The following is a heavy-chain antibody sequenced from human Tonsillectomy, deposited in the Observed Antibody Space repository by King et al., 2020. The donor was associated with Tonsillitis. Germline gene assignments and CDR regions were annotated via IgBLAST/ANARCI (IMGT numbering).Heavy chain of an antibody. CDR2: ISWDGGST. CDR3: AKDRGSSGWSFQH. V-gene: IGHV3-43D*04. J-gene: IGHJ1*01. Sequence: QLVQSGGVVVQPGGSLRLSCAASGFTFDDYAMHWVRQALGKGLEWVSLISWDGGSTYYADSVKGRFTISRDNSKNSLYLQMNGLRAEDTALYYCAKDRGSSGWSFQHWGQGTLVTVSS. D-gene: IGHD6-19*01. CDR1: GFTFDDYA.